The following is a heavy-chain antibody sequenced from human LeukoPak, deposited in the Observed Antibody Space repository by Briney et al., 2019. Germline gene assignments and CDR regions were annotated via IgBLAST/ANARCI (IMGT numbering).Heavy chain of an antibody. J-gene: IGHJ4*02. Sequence: PGGSLRLSCAASGFSFTSYAMSWVRQAQGKGLEWVSAVSRSGGATYYADSVKGRFTISRDNSKNTLYLQMNSLRAEDTAVYYCAKDLTYYDFWSGYYPDALFDYWGQGTLVTVSS. D-gene: IGHD3-3*01. V-gene: IGHV3-23*01. CDR3: AKDLTYYDFWSGYYPDALFDY. CDR1: GFSFTSYA. CDR2: VSRSGGAT.